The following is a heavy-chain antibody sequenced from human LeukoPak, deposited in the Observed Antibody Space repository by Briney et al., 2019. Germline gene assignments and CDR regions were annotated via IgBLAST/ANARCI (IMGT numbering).Heavy chain of an antibody. D-gene: IGHD6-13*01. Sequence: NPSETLSLTCTVSGGSISSYYWNWIRQPPGKGLEWIGYIYYSGTTNYNPSLKSRVTISVDTSKNQFSLKLSSVTAADTAVYYCARGVYIAAAQHGYWGQGTLVTVSS. V-gene: IGHV4-59*01. CDR2: IYYSGTT. CDR1: GGSISSYY. J-gene: IGHJ4*02. CDR3: ARGVYIAAAQHGY.